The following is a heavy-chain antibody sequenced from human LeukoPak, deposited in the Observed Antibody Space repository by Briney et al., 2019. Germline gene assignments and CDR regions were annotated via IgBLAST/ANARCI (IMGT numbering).Heavy chain of an antibody. CDR1: GGSISSSTYY. J-gene: IGHJ4*02. CDR2: IYYSGST. V-gene: IGHV4-39*01. D-gene: IGHD3-3*01. Sequence: PSETVSLTCTASGGSISSSTYYWDWIRQPPGKGLEWIGSIYYSGSTYYNPSLKSRVTISVDTSKNQFSLKLSSVTAADTAVYYCARAVFGVVILDYWGQGALVTVSS. CDR3: ARAVFGVVILDY.